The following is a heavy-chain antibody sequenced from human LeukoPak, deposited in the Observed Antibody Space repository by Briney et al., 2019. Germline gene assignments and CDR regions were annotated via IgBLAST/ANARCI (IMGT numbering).Heavy chain of an antibody. J-gene: IGHJ4*02. CDR1: GFTFSSYA. Sequence: GGSLRLSCAASGFTFSSYAMSWVRQAPRKGLEWVSVASGSGSSTDYADSVKGRFTISRDNSKNTLYLQMSSLSAEDTAVYYCAKMNVLTGYYTPDFDFWGQGTLVTVSS. D-gene: IGHD3-9*01. V-gene: IGHV3-23*01. CDR3: AKMNVLTGYYTPDFDF. CDR2: ASGSGSST.